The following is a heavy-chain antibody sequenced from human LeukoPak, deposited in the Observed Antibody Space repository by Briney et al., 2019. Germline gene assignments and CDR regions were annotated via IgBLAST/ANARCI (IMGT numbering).Heavy chain of an antibody. CDR3: ARESRMGAFDI. D-gene: IGHD2-8*01. J-gene: IGHJ3*02. V-gene: IGHV4-59*01. CDR2: IYYSGST. Sequence: SETLSLTCTVSGGSISSYYWSWIRQPPGKGLEWIGYIYYSGSTNYNPSLKSRVTISVDTSKNQFSLKLSSVTAADTAVYYRARESRMGAFDIWGQGTMVTVSS. CDR1: GGSISSYY.